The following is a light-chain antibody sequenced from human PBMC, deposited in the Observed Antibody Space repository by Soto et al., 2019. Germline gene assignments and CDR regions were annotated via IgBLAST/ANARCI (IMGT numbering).Light chain of an antibody. CDR2: DAS. J-gene: IGKJ1*01. CDR3: QQYNGYSRT. V-gene: IGKV1-33*01. Sequence: DIQMTQSPSSLSASVGDRVTITCQASQDISDSLNWYQHQPGKAPKLLIYDASKLEVGVPSRFTGSGSGTDFTFTISSLQPEDIATYYCQQYNGYSRTFGQGTKVEIK. CDR1: QDISDS.